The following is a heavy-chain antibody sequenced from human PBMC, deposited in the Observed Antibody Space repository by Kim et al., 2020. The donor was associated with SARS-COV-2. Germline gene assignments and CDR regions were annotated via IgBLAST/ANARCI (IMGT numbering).Heavy chain of an antibody. V-gene: IGHV5-51*01. D-gene: IGHD3-22*01. CDR3: ARHLGLDSSGYYYDY. Sequence: PSFQGQVTISADKSISTAYLQWSSLKASDTAMYYCARHLGLDSSGYYYDYWGQGTLVTVSS. J-gene: IGHJ4*02.